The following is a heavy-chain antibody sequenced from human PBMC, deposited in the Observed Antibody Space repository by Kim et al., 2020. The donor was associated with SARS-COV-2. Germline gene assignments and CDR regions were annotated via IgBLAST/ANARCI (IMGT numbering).Heavy chain of an antibody. D-gene: IGHD3-10*01. V-gene: IGHV1-69*13. CDR3: ARAAIGLLWFGELYY. Sequence: SVKVSCKASGVTFSSYAISWVRQAPGQGLEWMGGIIPIFGTANYAQKFQGRVTNTADESTSTAYMELSSLRSEDTAVYYCARAAIGLLWFGELYYWGQGTLVTVSS. CDR2: IIPIFGTA. J-gene: IGHJ4*02. CDR1: GVTFSSYA.